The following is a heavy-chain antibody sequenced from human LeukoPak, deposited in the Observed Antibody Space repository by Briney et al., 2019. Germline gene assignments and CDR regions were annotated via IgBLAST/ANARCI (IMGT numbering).Heavy chain of an antibody. Sequence: GESLKISCKGSGYRFTSYWIGWVRQIPGKGLEWMGIIYPGDSDTRYSPSFQGQVTISADKSISTAYLQWSSLKASDTAMYYCARTNREYQLLYYFDYWGQGTLVTVSS. CDR1: GYRFTSYW. CDR2: IYPGDSDT. D-gene: IGHD2-2*01. CDR3: ARTNREYQLLYYFDY. J-gene: IGHJ4*02. V-gene: IGHV5-51*01.